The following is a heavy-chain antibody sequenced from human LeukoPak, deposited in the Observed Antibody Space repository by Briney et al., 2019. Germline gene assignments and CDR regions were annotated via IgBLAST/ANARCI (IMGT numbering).Heavy chain of an antibody. CDR2: IWYDGSNK. V-gene: IGHV3-33*01. CDR3: ARDLSIAVDAFDI. D-gene: IGHD6-19*01. CDR1: GFTFSSYG. J-gene: IGHJ3*02. Sequence: PGGSLRLSCAASGFTFSSYGMHLVRQASGKGLEWVAVIWYDGSNKYYADSVKGRFTISRDNSKNTLYLQMNSLRAEDTAVYYCARDLSIAVDAFDIWGQGTMVTVSS.